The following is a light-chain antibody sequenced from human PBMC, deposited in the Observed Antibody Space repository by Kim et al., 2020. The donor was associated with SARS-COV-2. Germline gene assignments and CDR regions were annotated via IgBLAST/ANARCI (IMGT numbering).Light chain of an antibody. CDR3: MQGLQTRLT. CDR1: QSLLQTNGYKY. J-gene: IGKJ4*01. CDR2: LGS. Sequence: PASISCRSSQSLLQTNGYKYLDLYLQKPGQSPQLVIYLGSNRASGVPDRFSGSGSGTDFTLKISRVAAEDVGVYYCMQGLQTRLTFGGGTKVDIK. V-gene: IGKV2-28*01.